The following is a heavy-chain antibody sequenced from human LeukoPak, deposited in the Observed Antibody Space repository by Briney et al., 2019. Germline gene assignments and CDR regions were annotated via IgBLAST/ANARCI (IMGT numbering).Heavy chain of an antibody. V-gene: IGHV4-59*01. CDR2: IYYSGST. D-gene: IGHD5-18*01. Sequence: SETLSLTCAVYGGSFSSYYWSWIRQPPGKGLEWIGYIYYSGSTNYNPSLKSRVTISVDTSKNQFSLKLSSVTAADTAVYYCARGQKYTSGYTVTELGSRYSDYWGQGTLVTVSP. J-gene: IGHJ4*02. CDR3: ARGQKYTSGYTVTELGSRYSDY. CDR1: GGSFSSYY.